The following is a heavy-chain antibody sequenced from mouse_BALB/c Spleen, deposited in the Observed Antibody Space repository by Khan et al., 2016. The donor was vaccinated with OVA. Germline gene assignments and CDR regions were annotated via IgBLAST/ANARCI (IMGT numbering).Heavy chain of an antibody. CDR3: ARPPYFSYTLDY. Sequence: QIQLVQSGPELKKPGETVKISCKASGYTFTNYGMNWVKQSPGKALKWMGWINTYTGEPTYADDFKGRFAFSLKTSATTPYLQINNLKNEDTATYFCARPPYFSYTLDYWGQGTSVTVSS. D-gene: IGHD2-10*01. CDR2: INTYTGEP. J-gene: IGHJ4*01. CDR1: GYTFTNYG. V-gene: IGHV9-3-1*01.